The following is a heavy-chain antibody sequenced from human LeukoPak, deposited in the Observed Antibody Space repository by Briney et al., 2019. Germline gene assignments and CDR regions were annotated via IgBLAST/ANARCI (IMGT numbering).Heavy chain of an antibody. CDR2: IYHSGST. D-gene: IGHD6-19*01. CDR1: GYSISSGYY. Sequence: SETLSLACTVSGYSISSGYYWGWIRQPPGKGLEWIGSIYHSGSTYYNPSLKSRVTISVDTSKNQFSLKLSSVTAADTAVYYCARGKPPSIAVAGDNNWFDPWGQGTLVTVSS. J-gene: IGHJ5*02. V-gene: IGHV4-38-2*02. CDR3: ARGKPPSIAVAGDNNWFDP.